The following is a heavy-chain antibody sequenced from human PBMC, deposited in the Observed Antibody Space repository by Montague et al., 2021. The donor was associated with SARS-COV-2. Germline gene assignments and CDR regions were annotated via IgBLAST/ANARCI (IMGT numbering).Heavy chain of an antibody. CDR2: IGTAGDT. V-gene: IGHV3-13*01. Sequence: SLRLSCAASGFTFSSYDMHWVRQATGKGLEWVSAIGTAGDTYYPGSVKGRFTISRENAKNSLYLQMNSLRAGDTAVYYCARVNYYDSSGYHSYWYFDPWGRGTLVTVSS. CDR1: GFTFSSYD. CDR3: ARVNYYDSSGYHSYWYFDP. D-gene: IGHD3-22*01. J-gene: IGHJ2*01.